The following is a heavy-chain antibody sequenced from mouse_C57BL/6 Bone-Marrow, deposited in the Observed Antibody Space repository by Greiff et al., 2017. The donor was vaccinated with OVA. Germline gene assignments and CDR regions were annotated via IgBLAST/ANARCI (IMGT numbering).Heavy chain of an antibody. J-gene: IGHJ2*01. Sequence: VQLVESGAELVRPGTSVKMSCKASGYTFTNYWIGWAQQRPGHGLEWIGDIYPGGGYTNYNEKFKGQATLTADKSSSTAYMQFSSLTSEDSAIYYCARGYGYDYWGQGTTLTVSS. D-gene: IGHD2-2*01. CDR1: GYTFTNYW. V-gene: IGHV1-63*01. CDR3: ARGYGYDY. CDR2: IYPGGGYT.